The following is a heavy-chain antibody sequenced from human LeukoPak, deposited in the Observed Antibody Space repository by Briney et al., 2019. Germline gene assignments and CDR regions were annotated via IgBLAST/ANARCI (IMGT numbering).Heavy chain of an antibody. V-gene: IGHV3-74*01. D-gene: IGHD3-3*01. CDR1: GFTFSSYW. Sequence: GGSLRLSCAASGFTFSSYWMHWVRQAPGKGLVWVSRINSDGSSTSYADSVKGRFTIPRDNAKNTLYLQMNSLRAEDTAVYYCARGRFWSGYDAFDIWGQGTMVTVSS. CDR2: INSDGSST. J-gene: IGHJ3*02. CDR3: ARGRFWSGYDAFDI.